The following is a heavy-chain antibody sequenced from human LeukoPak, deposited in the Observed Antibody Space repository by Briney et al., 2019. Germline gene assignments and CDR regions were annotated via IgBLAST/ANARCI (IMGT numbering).Heavy chain of an antibody. CDR2: INPNSGGT. J-gene: IGHJ4*02. CDR3: ARAPTVTTGDY. CDR1: VYTFTGYY. D-gene: IGHD4-17*01. V-gene: IGHV1-2*02. Sequence: ASVKVSCKASVYTFTGYYMHGVRQAPGQGLEWMGWINPNSGGTNYAQKFQGRVTMTRDTSISTAYMELSRLRSDDTAVYYCARAPTVTTGDYCGQGTLVTVSS.